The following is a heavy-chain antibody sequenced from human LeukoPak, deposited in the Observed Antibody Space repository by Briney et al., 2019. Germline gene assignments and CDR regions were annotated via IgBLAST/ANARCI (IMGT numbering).Heavy chain of an antibody. CDR2: IRSKAYGGTT. J-gene: IGHJ4*02. D-gene: IGHD3-22*01. V-gene: IGHV3-49*04. CDR1: GFIFGDYA. CDR3: ARFYDSSGYYHVPVDY. Sequence: PGGSLRLSCAASGFIFGDYAMSWVRQAPGKGLEWVGFIRSKAYGGTTEYAASVKGRFTISGDDSKSIAYLQMNSLKTEDTAVYYCARFYDSSGYYHVPVDYWGQGTLVTVSS.